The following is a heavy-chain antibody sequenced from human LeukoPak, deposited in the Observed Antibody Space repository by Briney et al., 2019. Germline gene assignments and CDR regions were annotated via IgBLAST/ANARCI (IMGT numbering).Heavy chain of an antibody. CDR3: AGEPATTTVTYPFFDY. CDR1: GYTFTSYY. J-gene: IGHJ4*02. Sequence: ASVKVSCKASGYTFTSYYMHWVRQAPGQGLEWMGIINPSGGSTTYAQKFQGRVTMTRDTSTSTVYMELSSLRSEDTAVYYCAGEPATTTVTYPFFDYWGQGTLVTVSS. D-gene: IGHD4-17*01. CDR2: INPSGGST. V-gene: IGHV1-46*01.